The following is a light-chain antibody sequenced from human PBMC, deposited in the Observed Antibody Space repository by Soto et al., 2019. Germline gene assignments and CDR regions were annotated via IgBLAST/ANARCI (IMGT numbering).Light chain of an antibody. Sequence: EIVMTQSPATLSLSPSERSTLSCRASQSVSSNLAWYQQKPGQAPRLLIYGASTRATGIPARFSGSGSGTEFTLTISSLQSEDFAVYYCQQYNNWPRTFGQGTKVDTK. V-gene: IGKV3-15*01. CDR3: QQYNNWPRT. CDR2: GAS. J-gene: IGKJ1*01. CDR1: QSVSSN.